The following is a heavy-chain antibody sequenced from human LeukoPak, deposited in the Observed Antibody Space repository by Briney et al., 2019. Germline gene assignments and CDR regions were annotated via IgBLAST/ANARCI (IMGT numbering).Heavy chain of an antibody. CDR2: IYYSGST. CDR1: GGSISSSSYY. J-gene: IGHJ6*03. CDR3: ASFYCSGGSCYQYYYYYYMDV. V-gene: IGHV4-39*01. D-gene: IGHD2-15*01. Sequence: SETLSLTCTVSGGSISSSSYYWGWIRQPPGTGLEWIGIIYYSGSTYSNPSLKSRVTISVDTSKNQFSLKLSSVTAADTAVYYCASFYCSGGSCYQYYYYYYMDVWGKGTRSPSP.